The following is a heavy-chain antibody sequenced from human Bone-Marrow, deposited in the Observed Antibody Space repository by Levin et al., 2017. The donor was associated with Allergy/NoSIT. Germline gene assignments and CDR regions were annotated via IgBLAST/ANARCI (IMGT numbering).Heavy chain of an antibody. CDR3: ATHHLGYCSNGVCSWFDP. V-gene: IGHV1-24*01. CDR2: FDPEQGET. J-gene: IGHJ5*02. Sequence: ASVKVSCKVSGYPLTELSMHWVRQSPGKGLEWIGGFDPEQGETVYAQKFQGRVIMSEDASADTAYMELSSLRSEDTAVYFCATHHLGYCSNGVCSWFDPWGQGTLVTVSS. CDR1: GYPLTELS. D-gene: IGHD2-8*01.